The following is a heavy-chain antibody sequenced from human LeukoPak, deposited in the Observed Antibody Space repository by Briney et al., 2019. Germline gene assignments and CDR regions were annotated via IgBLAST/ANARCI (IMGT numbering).Heavy chain of an antibody. Sequence: GGSLRLSCAVSGLTFRSYWMSWVRQAPGKGLERVANINQDGSEKYFVDSVKGRFTISKDNAKNSLHLQMNTLRAEDTAVYYCARERDGRFFDYWGQGTLVTVSS. CDR2: INQDGSEK. D-gene: IGHD5-24*01. V-gene: IGHV3-7*01. CDR1: GLTFRSYW. J-gene: IGHJ4*02. CDR3: ARERDGRFFDY.